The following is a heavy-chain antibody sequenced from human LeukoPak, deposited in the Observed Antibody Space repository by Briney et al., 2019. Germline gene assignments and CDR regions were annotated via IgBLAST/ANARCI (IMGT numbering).Heavy chain of an antibody. D-gene: IGHD3-22*01. V-gene: IGHV5-51*01. Sequence: GESLKISCKGSGYSFTSYLIGWVRQMPGKGLEWMGIIYPGDSDTRYSPSFQGQVTISADKSINTAYLQWSSLKASDTAMYYCARSFYYDSSGYRPDYWGQGTQVTVSS. CDR1: GYSFTSYL. CDR3: ARSFYYDSSGYRPDY. CDR2: IYPGDSDT. J-gene: IGHJ4*02.